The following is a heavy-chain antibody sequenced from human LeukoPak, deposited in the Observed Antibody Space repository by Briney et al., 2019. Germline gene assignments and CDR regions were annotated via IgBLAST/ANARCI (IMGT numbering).Heavy chain of an antibody. CDR2: INHSGST. D-gene: IGHD2-21*01. CDR3: ARLDKTTVLWGQEIYYFDY. CDR1: GGSFSGYY. J-gene: IGHJ4*02. Sequence: SETLSLTCAVYGGSFSGYYWSWIRQPPGKGLEWIGKINHSGSTNYNPSLKSRVTISLDTSKNQFSLKLSSVTAADTAVYYCARLDKTTVLWGQEIYYFDYWGQGTLVTVSS. V-gene: IGHV4-34*01.